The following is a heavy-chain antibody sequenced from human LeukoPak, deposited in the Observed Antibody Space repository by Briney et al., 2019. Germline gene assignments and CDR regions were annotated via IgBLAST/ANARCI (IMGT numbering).Heavy chain of an antibody. CDR3: ARDGVATHDWQTDY. D-gene: IGHD5-12*01. CDR2: ISGSGGST. Sequence: GGSLRLSCAASWLTLSSYAMTWVRQAPGKGLEWVSAISGSGGSTYYADSVKGRFTISRDNSKNTLYVQMNSLRAEDTAVYYCARDGVATHDWQTDYWGQGTLVTVSS. J-gene: IGHJ4*02. V-gene: IGHV3-23*01. CDR1: WLTLSSYA.